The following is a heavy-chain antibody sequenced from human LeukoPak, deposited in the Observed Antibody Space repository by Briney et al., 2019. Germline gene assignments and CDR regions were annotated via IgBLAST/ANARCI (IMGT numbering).Heavy chain of an antibody. J-gene: IGHJ5*02. CDR3: ARDLYYYDSSGYSA. Sequence: RSGGSLRLSCAASGFTFDDYGMSWVRQAPGKGLECVSGINWNGGSTGYADSVKGRFTISRDNAKNSLYLQMNSLRAEDTALYYCARDLYYYDSSGYSAWGQGTLVTVSS. D-gene: IGHD3-22*01. V-gene: IGHV3-20*04. CDR1: GFTFDDYG. CDR2: INWNGGST.